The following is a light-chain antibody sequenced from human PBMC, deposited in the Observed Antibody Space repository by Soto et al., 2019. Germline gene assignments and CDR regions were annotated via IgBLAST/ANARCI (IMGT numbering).Light chain of an antibody. V-gene: IGLV4-69*01. J-gene: IGLJ3*02. CDR2: LNSDGRH. CDR3: LTWGAGIWV. Sequence: QLVLTQSPSASASLGASVKLTCTLSSGHTNYAIAWHQLQPEKGPRYLMKLNSDGRHSKGDGIPDRFSGSSSGAERYLPISSLRSEDEADYYCLTWGAGIWVFGGGTKLTVL. CDR1: SGHTNYA.